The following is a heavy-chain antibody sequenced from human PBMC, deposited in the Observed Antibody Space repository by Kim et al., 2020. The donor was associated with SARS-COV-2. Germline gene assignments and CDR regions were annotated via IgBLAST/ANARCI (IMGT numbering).Heavy chain of an antibody. CDR1: GFTFSSYS. CDR3: ARPVRVVVPAAYYWYFDL. CDR2: ISSSSSYI. V-gene: IGHV3-21*01. J-gene: IGHJ2*01. D-gene: IGHD2-2*01. Sequence: GGSLRLSCAASGFTFSSYSMNWVRQAPGKGLEWVSSISSSSSYIYYADSVKGRFTISRDNAKNSLYLQMNSLRAEDTAVYYCARPVRVVVPAAYYWYFDLWGRGTLVTVSS.